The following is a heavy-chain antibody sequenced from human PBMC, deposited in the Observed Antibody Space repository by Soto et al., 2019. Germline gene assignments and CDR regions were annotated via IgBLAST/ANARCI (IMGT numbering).Heavy chain of an antibody. V-gene: IGHV3-23*01. CDR3: ANHLGLWFGETFDY. Sequence: SGGSLRLSCAASGFTFSSYAMSWVRQAPGKGLEWVSAISGSGGSTYYADSVKGRFTISRDNSKNTLYLQMNSLRAEDTAVYYCANHLGLWFGETFDYWGQGTLVTVSS. CDR2: ISGSGGST. D-gene: IGHD3-10*01. J-gene: IGHJ4*02. CDR1: GFTFSSYA.